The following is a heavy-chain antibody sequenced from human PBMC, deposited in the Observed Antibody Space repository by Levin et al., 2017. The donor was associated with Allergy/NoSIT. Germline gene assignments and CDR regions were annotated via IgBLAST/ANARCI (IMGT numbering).Heavy chain of an antibody. D-gene: IGHD2-15*01. J-gene: IGHJ6*03. V-gene: IGHV4-34*01. CDR1: GGSFSGYY. CDR2: INHSGST. Sequence: SETLSLTCAVYGGSFSGYYWSWIRQPPGKGLEWIGEINHSGSTNYNPSLKSRVTISVDTSKNQFSLKLSSVTAADTAVYYCATYSGTLDHLLYYYYMDVWGKGTTVTVSS. CDR3: ATYSGTLDHLLYYYYMDV.